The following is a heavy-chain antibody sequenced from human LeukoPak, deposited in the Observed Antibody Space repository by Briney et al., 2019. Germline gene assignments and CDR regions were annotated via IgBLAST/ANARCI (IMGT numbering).Heavy chain of an antibody. J-gene: IGHJ4*02. CDR2: IYHSGST. D-gene: IGHD5-18*01. V-gene: IGHV4-4*02. CDR3: ARANVDTAMDFDY. CDR1: GGSISSSNW. Sequence: SGTLSLTCAVSGGSISSSNWWSWVRQPPGKGLEWIGEIYHSGSTNYNPSLKSRVTISVDKSKNQFSLKLSSATAADTAVYYCARANVDTAMDFDYWGQGTLVTVSS.